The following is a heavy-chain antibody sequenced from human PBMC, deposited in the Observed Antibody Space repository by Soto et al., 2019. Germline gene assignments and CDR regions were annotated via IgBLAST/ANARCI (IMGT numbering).Heavy chain of an antibody. CDR3: ARNSYSSRWDYFDY. Sequence: GESLKISCQGSGYTFTSYWITWVRQMPGKGREWMGRIDPTDSYTNYSPSFQGDVTISADKSINTAYLQWSSLKASDTAMYYCARNSYSSRWDYFDYWGQGTLVTVSS. J-gene: IGHJ4*02. CDR2: IDPTDSYT. D-gene: IGHD6-13*01. CDR1: GYTFTSYW. V-gene: IGHV5-10-1*01.